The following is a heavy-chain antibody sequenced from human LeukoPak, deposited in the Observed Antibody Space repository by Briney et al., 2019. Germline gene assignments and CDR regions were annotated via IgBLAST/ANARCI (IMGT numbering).Heavy chain of an antibody. CDR1: GGSISSGSYY. CDR2: IYTSGST. Sequence: SETLSLTCTASGGSISSGSYYWSWIRQPAGKGLEWIGRIYTSGSTNYNPSLKSRVTISVDTSKNQFSLKLSSVTAADTAVYYCARLFRFVTVRFDYWGQGTLATVSS. V-gene: IGHV4-61*02. J-gene: IGHJ4*02. CDR3: ARLFRFVTVRFDY. D-gene: IGHD2/OR15-2a*01.